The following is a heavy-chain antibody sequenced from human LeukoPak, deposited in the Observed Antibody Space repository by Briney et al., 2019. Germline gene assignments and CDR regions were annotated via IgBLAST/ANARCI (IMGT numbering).Heavy chain of an antibody. J-gene: IGHJ4*02. D-gene: IGHD1-26*01. CDR3: ARHRSGSSSFYFDY. Sequence: SETPSLTCTVSGRSISNYYWIWIRQPPGKGLEWIGYISYSGSTDYNHSLKSRVTISVDTSKNHFSLKLTSVTAADTAVYYCARHRSGSSSFYFDYWGQGTLVTVSS. CDR1: GRSISNYY. V-gene: IGHV4-59*08. CDR2: ISYSGST.